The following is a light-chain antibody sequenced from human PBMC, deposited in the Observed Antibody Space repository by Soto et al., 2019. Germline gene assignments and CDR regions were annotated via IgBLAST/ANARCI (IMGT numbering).Light chain of an antibody. CDR3: TSYTNRNTVV. J-gene: IGLJ3*02. CDR2: EVT. V-gene: IGLV2-14*01. CDR1: SSDVAAYNY. Sequence: QSALTQPASVSGSPGQSITISCTGTSSDVAAYNYVSWYQQRPGKVPKLIIYEVTNRPSGVSNRFSGSKSGNTASLTISGLQTEDEADYYCTSYTNRNTVVFGGGTKRTVL.